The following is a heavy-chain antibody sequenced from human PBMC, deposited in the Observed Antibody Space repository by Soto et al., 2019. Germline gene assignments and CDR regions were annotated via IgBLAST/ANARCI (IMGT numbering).Heavy chain of an antibody. CDR2: IYYSGST. V-gene: IGHV4-31*03. CDR3: ARVRGYSLDY. D-gene: IGHD5-18*01. Sequence: SETLSLTCTVSGGSISSSSYYWGWIRQHPGKGLEWIGYIYYSGSTYYNPSLKSRVTISVDTSKNQFSLKLSSVTAADTAVYYCARVRGYSLDYWGQGTLVTVS. CDR1: GGSISSSSYY. J-gene: IGHJ4*02.